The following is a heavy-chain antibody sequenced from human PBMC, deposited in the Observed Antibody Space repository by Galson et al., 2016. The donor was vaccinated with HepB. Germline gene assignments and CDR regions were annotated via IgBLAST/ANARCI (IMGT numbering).Heavy chain of an antibody. CDR3: ARDPRKIRYQLLEIYYYYYAMDV. CDR2: ISAYNGNT. V-gene: IGHV1-18*01. D-gene: IGHD2-2*01. J-gene: IGHJ6*02. Sequence: SCKASGYTFTTYGISWVRQAPGQGLEWTGWISAYNGNTNYAQKLQGRVTMTPDTSTSTAYMELRSLRSDDTAVYYCARDPRKIRYQLLEIYYYYYAMDVWGQGTAVTVSS. CDR1: GYTFTTYG.